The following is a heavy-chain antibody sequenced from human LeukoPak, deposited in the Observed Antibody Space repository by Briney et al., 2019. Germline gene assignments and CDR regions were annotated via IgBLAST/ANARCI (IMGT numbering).Heavy chain of an antibody. CDR3: AKDTGGAIDY. D-gene: IGHD2-8*02. V-gene: IGHV3-30*02. CDR1: RFSFSDYD. CDR2: IRSDGNNK. Sequence: AGGSLRLXCAASRFSFSDYDMHWVRQAPGKGLEWLALIRSDGNNKYYIDSVKGRFAISRDNSKTTLHLQMNSLRVEDTAVYYCAKDTGGAIDYWGQGTLVTVSS. J-gene: IGHJ4*02.